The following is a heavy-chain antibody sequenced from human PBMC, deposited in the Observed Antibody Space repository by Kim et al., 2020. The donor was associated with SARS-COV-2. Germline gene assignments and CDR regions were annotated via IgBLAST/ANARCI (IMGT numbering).Heavy chain of an antibody. V-gene: IGHV1-8*01. CDR1: GYTFTSYD. D-gene: IGHD6-19*01. Sequence: ASVKVSCKASGYTFTSYDINWVRQATGQGLEWMGWMNPNSGNTGYAQKFQGRVTMTRNTSISTAYMELSSLRSEDTAVYYCASAVAGTPDFDYWGQGTLVTVSS. J-gene: IGHJ4*02. CDR3: ASAVAGTPDFDY. CDR2: MNPNSGNT.